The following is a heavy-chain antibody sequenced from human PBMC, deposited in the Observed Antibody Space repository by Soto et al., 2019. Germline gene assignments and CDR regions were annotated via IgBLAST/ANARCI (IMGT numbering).Heavy chain of an antibody. V-gene: IGHV3-21*01. CDR2: ISSSSSYI. Sequence: GGSLRLSCTTSGFSVRSSQMSWVRQAPGKGLEWVSSISSSSSYIYYADSVKGRFTISRDNAKNSLYLQMNSLRAEDTAVYYCAKIGGYSYNFDYWGQGTLVTVSS. J-gene: IGHJ4*02. CDR3: AKIGGYSYNFDY. CDR1: GFSVRSSQ. D-gene: IGHD5-18*01.